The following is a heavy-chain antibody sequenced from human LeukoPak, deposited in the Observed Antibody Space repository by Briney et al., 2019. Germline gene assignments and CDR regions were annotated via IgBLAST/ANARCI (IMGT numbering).Heavy chain of an antibody. CDR2: INRSGST. CDR3: ARRSPYGDYGHYYYYMDV. D-gene: IGHD4-17*01. J-gene: IGHJ6*03. V-gene: IGHV4-34*01. Sequence: SETLSLTCGVYGGSLSDYYWSWIRQPPGKGLEWIGEINRSGSTNYNPSLKSRVTISVDTSKNQFSLKLSSVTAADTAVYYCARRSPYGDYGHYYYYMDVWGKGTTVTISS. CDR1: GGSLSDYY.